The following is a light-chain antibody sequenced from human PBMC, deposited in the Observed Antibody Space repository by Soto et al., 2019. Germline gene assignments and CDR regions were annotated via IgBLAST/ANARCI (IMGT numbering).Light chain of an antibody. CDR2: DDR. Sequence: SYELTQPPSVSVAPGQTARITCGGNNIGSKSVHWYQQKPGQAPVLVVHDDRDRSSGIPERFSGSNSGTTATLTISRVEAGDEADYDGQVWDSSSDLPNYVFGTGTKGPVL. V-gene: IGLV3-21*02. CDR3: QVWDSSSDLPNYV. CDR1: NIGSKS. J-gene: IGLJ1*01.